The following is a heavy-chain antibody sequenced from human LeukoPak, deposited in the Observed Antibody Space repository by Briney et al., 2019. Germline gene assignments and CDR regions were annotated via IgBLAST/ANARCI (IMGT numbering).Heavy chain of an antibody. V-gene: IGHV1-2*06. D-gene: IGHD1-26*01. J-gene: IGHJ5*02. CDR3: ARDGGEVGATDWFDP. CDR1: GYTFTGYY. Sequence: ASVKVSCKASGYTFTGYYIHWVRQAPGQGLEWLGRINPNRGGTNYAQKFQDRVTMTRDTSISTAYMELSRLRSDDTAVYYCARDGGEVGATDWFDPWGQGTLVTVSS. CDR2: INPNRGGT.